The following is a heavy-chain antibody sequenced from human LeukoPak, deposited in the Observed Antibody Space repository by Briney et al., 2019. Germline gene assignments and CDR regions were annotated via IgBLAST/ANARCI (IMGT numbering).Heavy chain of an antibody. V-gene: IGHV3-30*09. CDR2: VSFDGRSE. D-gene: IGHD3-22*01. J-gene: IGHJ4*02. CDR3: ATDRERDPSVYYLV. Sequence: PGGSLRLSCAASGFIFSKYALHWVRQAPGKGLEWVAVVSFDGRSEYYADSVKGRFAISRDNSKNTLFLQMNSLRAEDSAVYYCATDRERDPSVYYLVGGQGTLITVSS. CDR1: GFIFSKYA.